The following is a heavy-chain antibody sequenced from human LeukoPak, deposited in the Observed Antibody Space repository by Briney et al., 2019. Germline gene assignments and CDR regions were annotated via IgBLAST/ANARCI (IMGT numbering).Heavy chain of an antibody. D-gene: IGHD2-15*01. Sequence: NTSQTLSLTCAVSGGSISSGGYSWSWIRQPPGKGLEWIGYIHHSGSTYYNPSLKSRVTISVDRSKNQFSLKLSSVTAADTAVYYCVIGYCSGGSCFDYWGQGTLVTVSS. CDR1: GGSISSGGYS. CDR3: VIGYCSGGSCFDY. V-gene: IGHV4-30-2*01. J-gene: IGHJ4*02. CDR2: IHHSGST.